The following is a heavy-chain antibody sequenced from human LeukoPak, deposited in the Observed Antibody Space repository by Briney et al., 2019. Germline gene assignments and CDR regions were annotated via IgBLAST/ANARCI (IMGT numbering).Heavy chain of an antibody. J-gene: IGHJ4*02. D-gene: IGHD2-21*01. Sequence: PGGSLRLSCVGSGFTFRSHAMSWVRQAPEKGLDLVSGIYENGGTTYYADSVKGRFSISRDNSKNTLYLQMDSLRGEDTAVYHCAKDFRIGYSAHFDYWGQGALVTVSS. CDR2: IYENGGTT. CDR1: GFTFRSHA. V-gene: IGHV3-23*01. CDR3: AKDFRIGYSAHFDY.